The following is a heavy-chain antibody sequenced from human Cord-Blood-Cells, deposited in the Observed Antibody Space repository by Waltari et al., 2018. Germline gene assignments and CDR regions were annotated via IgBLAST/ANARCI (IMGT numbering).Heavy chain of an antibody. Sequence: QVQLVESGGGVVQPGRSLSLSCAASGFTFRSYALPWVRQAPGKGLEWVAVISYDGSNKYYADSVKGRFTISRDNSKNTLYLQMNSLRAEDTAVYYCARSIAARHGAFDIWGQGTMVTVSS. CDR1: GFTFRSYA. J-gene: IGHJ3*02. V-gene: IGHV3-30-3*01. D-gene: IGHD6-6*01. CDR3: ARSIAARHGAFDI. CDR2: ISYDGSNK.